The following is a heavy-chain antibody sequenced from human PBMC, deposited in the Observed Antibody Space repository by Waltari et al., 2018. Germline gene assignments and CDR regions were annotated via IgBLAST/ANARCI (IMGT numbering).Heavy chain of an antibody. V-gene: IGHV4-31*03. J-gene: IGHJ4*02. CDR2: IYYSWST. Sequence: QVQLQESGPGLVKPSQSLSLTCTVSCGSISSGGSYWRRIRQHPGKGLEWIGYIYYSWSTYYNPSLKSRVTISVDTSKNQFSLKLSSVTAADTAVYYCARDIGGATTFDYWGQGTLVTVSS. CDR1: CGSISSGGSY. CDR3: ARDIGGATTFDY. D-gene: IGHD1-26*01.